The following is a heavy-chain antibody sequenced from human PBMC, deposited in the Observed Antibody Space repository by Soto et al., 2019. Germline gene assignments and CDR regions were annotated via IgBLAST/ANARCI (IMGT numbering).Heavy chain of an antibody. CDR3: AREFVRGRVTFDY. J-gene: IGHJ4*02. Sequence: VASVKVSCKASGDTFTSYGISWVRQAPGQGLEWMGWISGYNGNTNYAQKVQGRVTMTTDTYTTTAYMELRSLRSDEPAVYYCAREFVRGRVTFDYWGQGTLVTVSS. CDR2: ISGYNGNT. D-gene: IGHD2-15*01. CDR1: GDTFTSYG. V-gene: IGHV1-18*01.